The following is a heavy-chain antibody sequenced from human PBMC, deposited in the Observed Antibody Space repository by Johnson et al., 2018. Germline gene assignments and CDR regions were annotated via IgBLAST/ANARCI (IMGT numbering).Heavy chain of an antibody. Sequence: QVQLVQSGGGVVQPGRSLRLSCAAYGFTFDNFGMHWVRQAPGKGLEWLAVISYDGKNIYYADSVKGRFTISRDNSKNTLYLQTHSLTAEDTAVYYCAKEPNNYYYYYMDVWGKGTTVTVSS. CDR3: AKEPNNYYYYYMDV. J-gene: IGHJ6*03. CDR1: GFTFDNFG. CDR2: ISYDGKNI. D-gene: IGHD1/OR15-1a*01. V-gene: IGHV3-30*18.